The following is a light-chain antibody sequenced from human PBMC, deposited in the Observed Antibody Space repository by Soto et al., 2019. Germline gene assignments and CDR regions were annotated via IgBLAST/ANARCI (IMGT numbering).Light chain of an antibody. Sequence: QSALTQPASVSGSPGQSITISCTGTSSDVGGYDYVSWYQQHPGKAPKLMIYDVSNRPSGVSNRFSGSKSGNTASLTISGLQAEDEADYHCSSYTTSGSVLFGGGTKVTVL. CDR3: SSYTTSGSVL. CDR1: SSDVGGYDY. CDR2: DVS. V-gene: IGLV2-14*03. J-gene: IGLJ2*01.